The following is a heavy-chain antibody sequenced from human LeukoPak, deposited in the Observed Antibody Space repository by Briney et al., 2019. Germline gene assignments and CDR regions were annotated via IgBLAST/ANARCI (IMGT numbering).Heavy chain of an antibody. J-gene: IGHJ4*02. D-gene: IGHD1-26*01. CDR3: ARDRVGGSYDY. CDR2: IYYSGST. Sequence: ETLSLTCTVSGGSISSYYWSWIRQPPGKGPEWIGYIYYSGSTNYNPSLKSRVTISVDTSKNQFSLKLSSVTAADTAVYYCARDRVGGSYDYWGQGTLVTVSS. CDR1: GGSISSYY. V-gene: IGHV4-59*01.